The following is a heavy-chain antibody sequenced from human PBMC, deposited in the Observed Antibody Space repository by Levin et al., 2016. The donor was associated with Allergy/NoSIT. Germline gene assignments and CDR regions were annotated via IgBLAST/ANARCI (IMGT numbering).Heavy chain of an antibody. J-gene: IGHJ6*02. Sequence: WIRQPPGKGLEWVAVISYDGSNKYYADSVKGRFTISRDNSKNTLYLQMNSLRAEDTAVYYCAKDSNYCSSTSCYESDYYGMDVWGQGTTVTVSS. CDR3: AKDSNYCSSTSCYESDYYGMDV. D-gene: IGHD2-2*01. V-gene: IGHV3-30*18. CDR2: ISYDGSNK.